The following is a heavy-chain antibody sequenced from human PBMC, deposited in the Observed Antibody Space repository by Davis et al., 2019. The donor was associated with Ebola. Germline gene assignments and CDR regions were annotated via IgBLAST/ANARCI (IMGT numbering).Heavy chain of an antibody. J-gene: IGHJ5*02. D-gene: IGHD6-13*01. CDR3: AKRAMVGGSWYGWFDP. V-gene: IGHV3-23*01. CDR2: ISGSGGST. Sequence: GESLKISCAASGFTFSSYAMSWVRQAPGKGLEWDSAISGSGGSTYYADSVKGRFTISRDNSKNTLYLQMNSLRAEDTAVYYCAKRAMVGGSWYGWFDPWGQGTLVTVSS. CDR1: GFTFSSYA.